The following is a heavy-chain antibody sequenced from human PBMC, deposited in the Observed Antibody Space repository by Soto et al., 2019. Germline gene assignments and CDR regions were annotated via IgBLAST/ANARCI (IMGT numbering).Heavy chain of an antibody. CDR2: INPSGGST. J-gene: IGHJ3*02. CDR1: GYTFASYY. Sequence: ASVKVSCKASGYTFASYYMHWVRQAPGQGLEWMGIINPSGGSTSYAQKFQGRVTMTRDTSTSTVYMELSSLRSEDTAVYYCARPGGNYDSSGYYKPNDAFDIWGQGTMVTVSS. V-gene: IGHV1-46*01. CDR3: ARPGGNYDSSGYYKPNDAFDI. D-gene: IGHD3-22*01.